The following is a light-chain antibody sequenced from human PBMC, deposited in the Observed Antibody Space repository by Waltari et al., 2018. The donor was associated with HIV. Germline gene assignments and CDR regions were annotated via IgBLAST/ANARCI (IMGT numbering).Light chain of an antibody. Sequence: EIVMTQSPATLSVSPGERATLSCRASQSVSTNLDWYQQKPGQAPRLLSYGASTRATGISARCSGSGSGTEFTLTISSLQSEDFAVYYCQQYNNWPPMYTFGQGTKLEI. CDR3: QQYNNWPPMYT. CDR1: QSVSTN. V-gene: IGKV3-15*01. CDR2: GAS. J-gene: IGKJ2*01.